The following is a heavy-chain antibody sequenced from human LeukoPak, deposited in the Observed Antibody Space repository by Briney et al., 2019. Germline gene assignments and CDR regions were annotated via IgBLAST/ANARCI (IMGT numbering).Heavy chain of an antibody. V-gene: IGHV1-18*01. Sequence: ASVKVSCKASGYPFTNYGISWVRQVPGQGLEWMGWISNYNGYTKYADKFQGRVTMTTDTSTTTAHMELRSLRSGDTAVYYCAKNAPQRWLSNLPFDYWGQRTLVTVSS. D-gene: IGHD3-22*01. CDR2: ISNYNGYT. J-gene: IGHJ4*02. CDR1: GYPFTNYG. CDR3: AKNAPQRWLSNLPFDY.